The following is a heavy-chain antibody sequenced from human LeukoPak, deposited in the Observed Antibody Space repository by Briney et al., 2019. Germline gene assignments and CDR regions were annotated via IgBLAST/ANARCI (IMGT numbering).Heavy chain of an antibody. CDR2: IRGSGGGT. CDR1: GFTFSSYA. Sequence: GGSLRLSCAASGFTFSSYAMSWIRQAPGKGLEWVSVIRGSGGGTYYADSVKGRFTISRDNAKNSLYLQMNSLRAEDTAVYYRARMNYVSSGWGAPFDYWGQGTLVTVSS. CDR3: ARMNYVSSGWGAPFDY. V-gene: IGHV3-23*01. D-gene: IGHD1-7*01. J-gene: IGHJ4*02.